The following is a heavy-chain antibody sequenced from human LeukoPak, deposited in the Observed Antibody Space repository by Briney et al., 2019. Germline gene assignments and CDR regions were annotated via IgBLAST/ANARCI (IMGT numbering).Heavy chain of an antibody. J-gene: IGHJ3*02. V-gene: IGHV3-23*01. CDR2: ISGSGGST. Sequence: GGSLRLSCAASGFTLTTYVMTWVRQAPGKGLEWVSAISGSGGSTYYADSVKGRFTISRDNSKNTLYLQMNSLRAEDTAVYYCAKGGSGSLRNAFDIWGQGTMVTVSS. D-gene: IGHD1-26*01. CDR1: GFTLTTYV. CDR3: AKGGSGSLRNAFDI.